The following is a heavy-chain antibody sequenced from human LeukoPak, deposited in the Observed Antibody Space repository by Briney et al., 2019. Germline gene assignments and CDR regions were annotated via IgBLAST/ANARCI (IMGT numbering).Heavy chain of an antibody. D-gene: IGHD4-11*01. CDR1: GDSMTRGGYY. V-gene: IGHV4-31*03. CDR3: ARAVDYRDYFDY. J-gene: IGHJ4*02. CDR2: IYHSGTT. Sequence: SETLSLTCTVSGDSMTRGGYYWSWVRQHPGKGLEWIGFIYHSGTTFYNPSLEGRAAISVDTSQNQFSLKLTSVTAADTAVYYCARAVDYRDYFDYWGQGTLVTVSS.